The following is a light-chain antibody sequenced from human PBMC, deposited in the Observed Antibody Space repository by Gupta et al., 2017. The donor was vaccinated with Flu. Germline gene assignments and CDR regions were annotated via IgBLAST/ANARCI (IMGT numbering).Light chain of an antibody. Sequence: HSALTQPAYVSGSPGQSITISCTGTSSDVGGYNYVSWYQQHPGKAPKLMIYEVSNRPSGVSNRFSGSKSGNTASLTISGLQAEDEADYYCSSYTSSSTWVFGGGTKLTVL. J-gene: IGLJ3*02. CDR3: SSYTSSSTWV. CDR2: EVS. V-gene: IGLV2-14*01. CDR1: SSDVGGYNY.